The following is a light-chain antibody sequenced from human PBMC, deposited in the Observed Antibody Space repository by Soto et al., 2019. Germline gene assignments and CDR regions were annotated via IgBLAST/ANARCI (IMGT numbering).Light chain of an antibody. CDR2: GAS. J-gene: IGKJ1*01. CDR3: QQYGRSPRT. Sequence: EFVLTQSPGTLSLSPGERATLSCRASQSVTSSYLAWYQQKPGQAPRLLIYGASTRATGIPDRFSGSGSGTEFTITISRLEPEDFALYYCQQYGRSPRTFGQGTKVEIK. V-gene: IGKV3-20*01. CDR1: QSVTSSY.